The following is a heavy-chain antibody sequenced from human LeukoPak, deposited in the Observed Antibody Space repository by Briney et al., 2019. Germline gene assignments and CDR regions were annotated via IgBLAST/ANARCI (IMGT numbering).Heavy chain of an antibody. Sequence: PGGSLRLSCAASGFTFSSYAMSWVRQAPGKGLEWVSAISGSGGSTYYADSVKGRFTISRDNSKNTLYLQMNSLRAEDTAVYYCASTRGDHPPHWEWYFDLWGRGTLVTVSS. J-gene: IGHJ2*01. CDR2: ISGSGGST. CDR1: GFTFSSYA. CDR3: ASTRGDHPPHWEWYFDL. D-gene: IGHD1-1*01. V-gene: IGHV3-23*01.